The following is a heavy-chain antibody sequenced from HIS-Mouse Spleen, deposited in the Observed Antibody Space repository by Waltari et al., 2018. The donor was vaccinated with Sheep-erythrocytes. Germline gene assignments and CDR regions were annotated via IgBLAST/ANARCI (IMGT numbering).Heavy chain of an antibody. CDR1: GGTFSSYA. CDR3: AQTGATTPHFDY. CDR2: IIPILGIA. Sequence: QVQLVQSGAEVKKPGSSVKVSCKASGGTFSSYAISWVRQAPGQGLEWTGRIIPILGIANYAQKFQGRVTITADKSTSTAYMELSSLRSEDTAVYYCAQTGATTPHFDYWGQGTLVTVSS. V-gene: IGHV1-69*04. D-gene: IGHD1-26*01. J-gene: IGHJ4*02.